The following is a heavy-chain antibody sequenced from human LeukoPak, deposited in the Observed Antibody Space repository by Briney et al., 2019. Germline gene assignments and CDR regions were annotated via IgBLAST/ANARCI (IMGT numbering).Heavy chain of an antibody. CDR2: ISGSGAAT. V-gene: IGHV3-23*01. Sequence: GGSLRLSCAASVLACNSRTMSWVRQAPGKGLECVSIISGSGAATYYTDSVTGRFTISRDNSKNTLFLQMNSLRAEDTAVYYCAGRPSGEGLAPLDYWGQGALVAVSS. D-gene: IGHD1-14*01. J-gene: IGHJ4*02. CDR1: VLACNSRT. CDR3: AGRPSGEGLAPLDY.